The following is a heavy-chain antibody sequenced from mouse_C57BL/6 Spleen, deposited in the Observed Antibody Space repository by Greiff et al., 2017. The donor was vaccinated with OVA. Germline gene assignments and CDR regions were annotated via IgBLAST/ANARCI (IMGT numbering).Heavy chain of an antibody. Sequence: VQLQQPGAELVMPGASVKLSCKASGYTFTSYWMHWVKQRPGQGLEWIGEIDPSDSYTNYNQKFKGKSTLTVDKSSSTAYMQLSSLTSEDSAVYYCARDYSKEYFDVWGTGTTVTVSS. CDR1: GYTFTSYW. CDR3: ARDYSKEYFDV. J-gene: IGHJ1*03. D-gene: IGHD2-5*01. CDR2: IDPSDSYT. V-gene: IGHV1-69*01.